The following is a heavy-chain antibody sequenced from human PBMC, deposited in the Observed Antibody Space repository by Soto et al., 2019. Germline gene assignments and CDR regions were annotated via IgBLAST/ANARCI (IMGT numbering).Heavy chain of an antibody. CDR1: GFTFGSFW. CDR2: IKEDGDKK. CDR3: AVAYGMDV. Sequence: DVQLVESGGGLVQPGGSLRLSCTASGFTFGSFWMSWVRQSPGKGLEWVANIKEDGDKKYYVDSVKGRFTVSRDNAKKSLYLQMDSLTVEDTAVYYCAVAYGMDVWGLGTTVTVSS. V-gene: IGHV3-7*01. J-gene: IGHJ6*02.